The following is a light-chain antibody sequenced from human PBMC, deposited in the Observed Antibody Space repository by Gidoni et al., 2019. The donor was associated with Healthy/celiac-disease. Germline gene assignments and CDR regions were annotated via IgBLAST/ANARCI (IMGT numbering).Light chain of an antibody. CDR2: QDS. J-gene: IGLJ1*01. CDR3: QAWDSSTGV. V-gene: IGLV3-1*01. Sequence: SYELTQPPSVSVSPGQTASITCSGDKLGDKYACWYQQKPGQPPVLVIYQDSKRPSGIPERFSGSNSGNTATLTISGTQAMVEADYYCQAWDSSTGVFGTGTKVTVL. CDR1: KLGDKY.